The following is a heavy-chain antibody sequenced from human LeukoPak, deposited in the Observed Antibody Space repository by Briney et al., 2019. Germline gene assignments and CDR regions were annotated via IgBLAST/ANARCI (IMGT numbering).Heavy chain of an antibody. Sequence: GGPLRLSCAASGFTFSSYSMNWVRQAPGKGLEWVSSISSSSSYIYYADSVKGRFTISRDNAKNSLYLQMNSLRAEDTAVYYCASSIAAAGTGDYWGQGTLVTVSS. J-gene: IGHJ4*02. CDR1: GFTFSSYS. V-gene: IGHV3-21*01. CDR2: ISSSSSYI. CDR3: ASSIAAAGTGDY. D-gene: IGHD6-13*01.